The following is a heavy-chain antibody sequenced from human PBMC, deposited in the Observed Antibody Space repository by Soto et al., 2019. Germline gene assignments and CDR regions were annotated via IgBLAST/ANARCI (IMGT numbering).Heavy chain of an antibody. CDR1: GFAFSNYW. CDR2: IKQDGSEK. Sequence: EVQLVESGGGLVQPGGSLRLSCAASGFAFSNYWMSWVRQAPGKGLEWVATIKQDGSEKYYVDSVKGRFTISRDKAKNSLYLQMNSLRAEDTAVYHCARGGTSMIAVGAFDDWGQGALVTVSS. J-gene: IGHJ4*02. CDR3: ARGGTSMIAVGAFDD. D-gene: IGHD3-22*01. V-gene: IGHV3-7*01.